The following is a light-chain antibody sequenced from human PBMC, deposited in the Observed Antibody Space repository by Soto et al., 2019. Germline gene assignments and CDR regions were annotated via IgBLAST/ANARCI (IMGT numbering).Light chain of an antibody. V-gene: IGKV3-11*01. CDR2: EAS. J-gene: IGKJ1*01. CDR3: QQRRNWPPT. Sequence: EIVLTQSPATLSLSPGERATRSCRASQSVNNFLAWYQQRPGQAPRLLMYEASNRATGVPARFSGSGSGTDFTLTISSLEPEDFAIYYCQQRRNWPPTFGQGTKVDIK. CDR1: QSVNNF.